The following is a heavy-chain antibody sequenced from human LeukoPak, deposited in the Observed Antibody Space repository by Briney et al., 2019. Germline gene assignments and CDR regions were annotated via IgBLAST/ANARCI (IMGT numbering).Heavy chain of an antibody. CDR2: IYTSGST. J-gene: IGHJ3*02. D-gene: IGHD2-2*01. V-gene: IGHV4-61*02. CDR1: GGSISSGSYY. Sequence: PSQTLSLTCTVSGGSISSGSYYWSRIRQPAGKGLEWIGRIYTSGSTKYNPSLKSRVTISVDTSKNQFSLKLSSVTAADTAVYYCARVLVIPAADDALDIWGQGTMVTVSS. CDR3: ARVLVIPAADDALDI.